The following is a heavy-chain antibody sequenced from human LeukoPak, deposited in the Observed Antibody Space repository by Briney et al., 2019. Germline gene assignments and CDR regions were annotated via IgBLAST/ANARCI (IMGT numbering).Heavy chain of an antibody. CDR3: AKDMSVWFGELLNFDY. J-gene: IGHJ4*02. CDR1: GFTFSSYA. D-gene: IGHD3-10*01. Sequence: GGSLRLSCAASGFTFSSYAMSWVRQAPGKGLEWVSAISGSGGSTYYADSVKGRFTISRDNSKNTLYLQMNSLRAEDTAVYYCAKDMSVWFGELLNFDYWGQGTLVTVSS. CDR2: ISGSGGST. V-gene: IGHV3-23*01.